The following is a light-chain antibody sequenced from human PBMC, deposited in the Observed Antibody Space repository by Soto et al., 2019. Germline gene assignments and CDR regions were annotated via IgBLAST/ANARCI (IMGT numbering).Light chain of an antibody. V-gene: IGLV2-14*01. CDR1: SSDVGGYNY. CDR3: SSYTTSSTPV. J-gene: IGLJ3*02. CDR2: EVS. Sequence: QSALTQPASVSGSPGQTITISCTGTSSDVGGYNYLSWYQQHPGKAPKVMIYEVSNRPSGVSNRFSGSKSGNTASLTISGLQPEDEADYFCSSYTTSSTPVFGGGTKLTVL.